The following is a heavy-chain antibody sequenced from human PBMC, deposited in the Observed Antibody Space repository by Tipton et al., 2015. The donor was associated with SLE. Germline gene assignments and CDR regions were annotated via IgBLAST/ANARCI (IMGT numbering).Heavy chain of an antibody. CDR2: IKQDGSEK. J-gene: IGHJ4*02. CDR3: ARGSDFWSGYYPFDY. CDR1: GFTFSSYW. D-gene: IGHD3-3*01. Sequence: SLRLSCAASGFTFSSYWMSWVRQAPGKGLEWVANIKQDGSEKYYVDSVKGRFTISRDNAKNSLYLQMNSLRAEDTAVYYCARGSDFWSGYYPFDYWGQGTLVTVSS. V-gene: IGHV3-7*03.